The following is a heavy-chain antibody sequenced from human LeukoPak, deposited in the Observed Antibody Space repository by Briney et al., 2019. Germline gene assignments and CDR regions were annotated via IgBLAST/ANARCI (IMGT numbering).Heavy chain of an antibody. Sequence: PGGSLRLSCTASGFTFSSYAMSWVRQAPGRGLEWVSAISGSGGSTYYADSVKGRFTISRDNARDSLYLQMNNLRVEDTGLYFCSRDLGTGRPHDFWGLGTLVTVS. CDR1: GFTFSSYA. CDR2: ISGSGGST. J-gene: IGHJ4*02. CDR3: SRDLGTGRPHDF. D-gene: IGHD3/OR15-3a*01. V-gene: IGHV3-23*01.